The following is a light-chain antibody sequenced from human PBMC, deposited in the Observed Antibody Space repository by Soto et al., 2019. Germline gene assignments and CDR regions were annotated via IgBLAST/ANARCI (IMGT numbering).Light chain of an antibody. Sequence: QSVLTQPASVSGSPGQSITISCTGTSSDLGSYNLASWYQQHPGKAPKLMIYEGSKRPSGVSNRFSGSKSGNTASLTISGLQAEDEADYYCCSYAGSSTFVLGNGTKVTVL. J-gene: IGLJ1*01. V-gene: IGLV2-23*01. CDR1: SSDLGSYNL. CDR3: CSYAGSSTFV. CDR2: EGS.